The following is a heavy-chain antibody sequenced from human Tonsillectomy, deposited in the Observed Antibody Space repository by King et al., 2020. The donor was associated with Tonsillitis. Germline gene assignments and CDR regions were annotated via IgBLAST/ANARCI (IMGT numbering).Heavy chain of an antibody. D-gene: IGHD1-1*01. CDR3: ASTTPPYYYYYMDV. CDR1: GGSISSAGYY. CDR2: ISYSGNT. V-gene: IGHV4-31*03. Sequence: QLQESGPGLVKPSQTLSLTCTVSGGSISSAGYYWSWIRQHPGKGLEWIGYISYSGNTFYNPSLKSRLTISLDTSKNQFSLKVTSVNAADTAVYYCASTTPPYYYYYMDVWGKGTTVTVPS. J-gene: IGHJ6*03.